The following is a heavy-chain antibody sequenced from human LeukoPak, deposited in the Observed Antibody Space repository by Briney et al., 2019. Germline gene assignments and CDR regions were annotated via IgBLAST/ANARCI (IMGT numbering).Heavy chain of an antibody. CDR2: ISGSGGST. V-gene: IGHV3-23*01. CDR3: AKPVQLLYYFDY. D-gene: IGHD5-18*01. CDR1: GFTFSSYA. J-gene: IGHJ4*02. Sequence: GGSLRLSCAASGFTFSSYAMSWVRQAPGKGLEWVSAISGSGGSTYYADSVKGRFTISRDNSKNTLYLQMNSLRAEDTAVFYCAKPVQLLYYFDYWGQGTLVTVSS.